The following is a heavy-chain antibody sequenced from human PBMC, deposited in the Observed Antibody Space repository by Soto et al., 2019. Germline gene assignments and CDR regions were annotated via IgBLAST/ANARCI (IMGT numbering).Heavy chain of an antibody. CDR1: GYTFTSYG. D-gene: IGHD3-10*01. CDR2: ISAYNGNT. CDR3: ARGGVRGPMADYYSGIDV. V-gene: IGHV1-18*01. J-gene: IGHJ6*02. Sequence: QVQLVQSGAEVKKPGDSVKVSCKASGYTFTSYGISWVRQAPGQRLEWMGWISAYNGNTNYAQKPQGRVNMTTDTSTRTHYMELRSFRSDDTAVYYCARGGVRGPMADYYSGIDVWGQGTTVTVCS.